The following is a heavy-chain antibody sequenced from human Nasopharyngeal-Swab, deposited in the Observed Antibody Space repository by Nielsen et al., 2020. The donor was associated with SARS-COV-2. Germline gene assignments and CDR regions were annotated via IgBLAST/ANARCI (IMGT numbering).Heavy chain of an antibody. CDR1: GFTFSSYA. CDR3: ASDFISSLGYFDY. Sequence: GGSRRPSCAASGFTFSSYATHWVRQAPGKGLEWVAVISYDGSNKYYADSVKGRFTISRDNSKNTLYLQMNSLRAEDTAVYYCASDFISSLGYFDYWGQGTLVTVSS. D-gene: IGHD6-13*01. V-gene: IGHV3-30*04. J-gene: IGHJ4*02. CDR2: ISYDGSNK.